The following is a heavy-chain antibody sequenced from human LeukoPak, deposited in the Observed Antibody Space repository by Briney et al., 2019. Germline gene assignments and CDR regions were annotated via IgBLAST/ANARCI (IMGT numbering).Heavy chain of an antibody. V-gene: IGHV3-30*18. Sequence: GGSLGLSCAASGFTFSSYGMHWVRQAPGKGLEWVAVISYDGSNKYYADSVKGRFTISRDNSKNTLYLQMNSLRAEDTAVYYCAKDHWFDPWGQGTLVTVSS. CDR3: AKDHWFDP. CDR2: ISYDGSNK. CDR1: GFTFSSYG. J-gene: IGHJ5*02.